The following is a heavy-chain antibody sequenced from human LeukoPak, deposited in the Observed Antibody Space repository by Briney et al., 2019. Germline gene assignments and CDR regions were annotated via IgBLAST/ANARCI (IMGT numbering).Heavy chain of an antibody. CDR1: GGSISSSSYY. V-gene: IGHV4-39*01. J-gene: IGHJ5*02. CDR2: IYYSGST. Sequence: SETLSLTCTVSGGSISSSSYYWGWIRQPPGKGLEWIGSIYYSGSTYYNPSLKSRVTISVDTSKNQFSLKLSSVTAADTAVYYCARRKGGFDPWGQGTLVTVSS. CDR3: ARRKGGFDP.